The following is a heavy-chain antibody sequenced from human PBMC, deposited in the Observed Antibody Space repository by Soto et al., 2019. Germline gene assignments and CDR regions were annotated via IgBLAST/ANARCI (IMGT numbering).Heavy chain of an antibody. Sequence: SETLSLTCAVYGGSFSGYYWSWIRQPPGKGLEWIGEINHSGSTNYNPSLKSRVTISVDTSKNQFSLKLSSVTAADTAVYYCARAARLPPSFPIVVATMFDYWGQGTLVTVSS. CDR3: ARAARLPPSFPIVVATMFDY. CDR2: INHSGST. V-gene: IGHV4-34*01. J-gene: IGHJ4*02. CDR1: GGSFSGYY. D-gene: IGHD5-12*01.